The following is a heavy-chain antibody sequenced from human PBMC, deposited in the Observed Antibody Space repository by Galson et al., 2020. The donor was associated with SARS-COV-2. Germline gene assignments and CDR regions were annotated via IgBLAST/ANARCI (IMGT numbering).Heavy chain of an antibody. Sequence: SETLSLTCPVSGGSISSGGSYWSWIRQHPGKGLEWIGYIYYSGSTYYNPSLKSRVTISVDPSKNQFSLKLSSVTAADTAVYYCARVDSSGWYDPSYLFDYWGQGTLFTVSS. CDR3: ARVDSSGWYDPSYLFDY. CDR1: GGSISSGGSY. CDR2: IYYSGST. J-gene: IGHJ4*02. V-gene: IGHV4-31*03. D-gene: IGHD6-19*01.